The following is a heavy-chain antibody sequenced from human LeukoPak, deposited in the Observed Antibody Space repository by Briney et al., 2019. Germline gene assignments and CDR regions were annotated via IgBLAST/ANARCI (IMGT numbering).Heavy chain of an antibody. CDR3: ARDPTTVTKGLDI. J-gene: IGHJ3*02. V-gene: IGHV4-59*11. D-gene: IGHD4-17*01. CDR1: GDSMNSHY. Sequence: TSETLSITCTVSGDSMNSHYWSWIRQPPGKGLEWIGYISYIGSTNYNPSLKSRVTISVDTSKNQFSLKLSSVTAADTAVYYCARDPTTVTKGLDIWGKGTMVTVSS. CDR2: ISYIGST.